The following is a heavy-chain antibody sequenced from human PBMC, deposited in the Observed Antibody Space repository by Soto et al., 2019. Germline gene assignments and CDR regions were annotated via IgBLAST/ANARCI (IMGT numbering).Heavy chain of an antibody. CDR2: ITPSDGSR. CDR1: GYTFTSYY. J-gene: IGHJ4*02. CDR3: ARRYGYYFDY. D-gene: IGHD3-9*01. V-gene: IGHV1-46*01. Sequence: GASVKVSCKASGYTFTSYYLHWVRQAPGQGLEWMGMITPSDGSRTYAQEFQGRVTMTRDTSTSTVYMSLKLSSVTAADTAVYYCARRYGYYFDYWGQGTLVTVSS.